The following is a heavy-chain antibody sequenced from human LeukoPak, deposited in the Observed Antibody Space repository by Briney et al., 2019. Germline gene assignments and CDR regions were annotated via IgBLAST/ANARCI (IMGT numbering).Heavy chain of an antibody. Sequence: GGSLRLSCAASGFTFSSYEMNWVRQAPEKGLEWVSYISPIGTTTYYPDSVRGRFTISRDDAQNSLYLQMNSLRAEDTAIYYCAKGGYCSGGTCYKWNAFDVWGQGTVVTVSS. V-gene: IGHV3-48*03. D-gene: IGHD2-15*01. CDR2: ISPIGTTT. CDR3: AKGGYCSGGTCYKWNAFDV. J-gene: IGHJ3*01. CDR1: GFTFSSYE.